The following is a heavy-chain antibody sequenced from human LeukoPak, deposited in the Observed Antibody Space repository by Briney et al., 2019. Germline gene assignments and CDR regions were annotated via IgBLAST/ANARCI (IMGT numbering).Heavy chain of an antibody. CDR3: ARMHDSSGYYWGIFDY. CDR1: GGSISSCGYY. V-gene: IGHV4-39*07. CDR2: IYYRGST. D-gene: IGHD3-22*01. J-gene: IGHJ4*02. Sequence: SETLSLTCPVSGGSISSCGYYGRWLRQPPGKGLEWIGCIYYRGSTYYNPSLKSRVTISVDMPKKQFSPKLSSVTAADRGVYFCARMHDSSGYYWGIFDYWGQGTLVTVSS.